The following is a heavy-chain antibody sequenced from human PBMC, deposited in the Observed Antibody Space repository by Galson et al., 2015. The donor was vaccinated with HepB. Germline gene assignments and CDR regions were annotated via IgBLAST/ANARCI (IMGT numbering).Heavy chain of an antibody. Sequence: SLRLSCAASGFTFSSYGMHWVRQAPGKGLEWVAVISYDGSNKYYADSVKGRFTISRDNSKNTLYLQMNSLRAEDTAVYYCAKNHPEGGYSYGYDAFDIWGQGTMVTVSS. CDR2: ISYDGSNK. CDR1: GFTFSSYG. J-gene: IGHJ3*02. D-gene: IGHD5-18*01. CDR3: AKNHPEGGYSYGYDAFDI. V-gene: IGHV3-30*18.